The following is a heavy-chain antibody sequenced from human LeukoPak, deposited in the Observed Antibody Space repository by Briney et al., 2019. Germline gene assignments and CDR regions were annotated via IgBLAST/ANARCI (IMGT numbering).Heavy chain of an antibody. CDR2: IIPIFGTA. D-gene: IGHD5-12*01. J-gene: IGHJ4*02. CDR1: GGTFSSYA. Sequence: ASVKVSCKASGGTFSSYAISWVRQAPGQGLEWMGGIIPIFGTANYAQKFQGRVTITADESTSTAYMELSSLRSEDTAVYNCARGPIVATTSFDYWGQGTLVTVSS. V-gene: IGHV1-69*13. CDR3: ARGPIVATTSFDY.